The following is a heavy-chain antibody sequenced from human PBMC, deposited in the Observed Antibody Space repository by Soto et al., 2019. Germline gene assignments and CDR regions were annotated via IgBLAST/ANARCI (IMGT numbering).Heavy chain of an antibody. CDR1: GVTLRYYG. V-gene: IGHV3-33*01. CDR3: ARAYYYDSSAYYSGAYFDY. Sequence: GGSLGLSCAASGVTLRYYGMHWVRQAPGKGLEWVAVIWYDGSNKYYADSVKGRFTISRDNSKNRLYLQMNSLRAEDTALYYCARAYYYDSSAYYSGAYFDYWGQGTLVTVPS. J-gene: IGHJ4*02. CDR2: IWYDGSNK. D-gene: IGHD3-22*01.